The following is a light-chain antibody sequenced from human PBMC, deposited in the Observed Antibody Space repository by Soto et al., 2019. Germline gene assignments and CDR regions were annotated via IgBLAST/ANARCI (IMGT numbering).Light chain of an antibody. Sequence: QSALTQPASVSGSPGQSITISYTGTSRDVGAYNSVSWYQQYPGKAPKLMMYEVSNRPSGVSDRFSGSKSGNTASLTISGLQTGDEADYYCSSYRSSSTYVFGTGTKLTVL. J-gene: IGLJ1*01. CDR3: SSYRSSSTYV. V-gene: IGLV2-14*01. CDR1: SRDVGAYNS. CDR2: EVS.